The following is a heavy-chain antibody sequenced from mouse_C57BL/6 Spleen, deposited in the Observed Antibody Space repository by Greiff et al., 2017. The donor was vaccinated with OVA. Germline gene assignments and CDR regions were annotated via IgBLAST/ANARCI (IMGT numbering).Heavy chain of an antibody. CDR3: ASSTVVATRAMDY. D-gene: IGHD1-1*01. J-gene: IGHJ4*01. CDR2: IYPGSGST. CDR1: GYTFTSYW. V-gene: IGHV1-55*01. Sequence: QVQLKQPGAELVKPGASVKMSCKASGYTFTSYWITWVKQRPGQGLEWIGDIYPGSGSTNYNEKFKSKATLTVDTSSSTAYMQLSSLTSEDSAVYYCASSTVVATRAMDYWGQGTSVTVSS.